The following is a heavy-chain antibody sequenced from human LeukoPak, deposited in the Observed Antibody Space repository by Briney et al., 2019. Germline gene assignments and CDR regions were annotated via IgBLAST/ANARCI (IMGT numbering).Heavy chain of an antibody. D-gene: IGHD3-22*01. CDR1: AFTFSSYA. Sequence: GGSLRLSCADSAFTFSSYAMSWVRQAPGKGLEWVSAISGSGGSTYYADSVKGRFTISRDNPKNTLYLQMNSLRAEDTAVYYCAKDRYYYDSSGSHFDYWGQGTLVTVSS. CDR3: AKDRYYYDSSGSHFDY. CDR2: ISGSGGST. J-gene: IGHJ4*02. V-gene: IGHV3-23*01.